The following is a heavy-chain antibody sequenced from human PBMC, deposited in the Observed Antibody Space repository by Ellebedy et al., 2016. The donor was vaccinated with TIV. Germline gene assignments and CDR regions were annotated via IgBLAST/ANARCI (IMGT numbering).Heavy chain of an antibody. CDR2: ISSSSSYI. CDR3: ARDQITYYYGSGSYSKPDY. J-gene: IGHJ4*02. D-gene: IGHD3-10*01. V-gene: IGHV3-21*01. Sequence: PGGSLRLSCAASGFTFSSYSMNWVRQAPGKGLEWVSSISSSSSYIYYADSVKGRFTISRDNAKNSLYLQMNSLRAEDTAVYYWARDQITYYYGSGSYSKPDYWGQGTLVTVSS. CDR1: GFTFSSYS.